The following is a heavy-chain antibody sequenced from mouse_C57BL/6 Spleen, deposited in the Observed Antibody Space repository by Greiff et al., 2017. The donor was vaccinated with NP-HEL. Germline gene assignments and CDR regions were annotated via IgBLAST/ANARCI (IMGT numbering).Heavy chain of an antibody. CDR1: GYSFTGYY. CDR3: ARSELGRAWFAY. CDR2: INPSTGGT. Sequence: VQLQQSGPELVKPGASVKISCKASGYSFTGYYMNWVKQSPEKSLEWIGEINPSTGGTTYNQKFKAKATLTVDKSSSTAYMQLKSLTSEDSAVYYCARSELGRAWFAYWGQGTLVTVSA. D-gene: IGHD4-1*01. V-gene: IGHV1-42*01. J-gene: IGHJ3*01.